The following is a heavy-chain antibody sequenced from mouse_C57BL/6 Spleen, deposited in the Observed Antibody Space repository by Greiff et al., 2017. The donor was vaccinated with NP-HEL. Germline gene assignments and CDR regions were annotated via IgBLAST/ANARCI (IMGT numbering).Heavy chain of an antibody. J-gene: IGHJ3*01. CDR3: ARLEFLGRGFAY. CDR2: IYPGDGDT. CDR1: GYAFSSYW. D-gene: IGHD4-1*01. Sequence: VMLVESGAELVKPGASVKISCKASGYAFSSYWMNWVKQRPGQGLEWIGQIYPGDGDTNYNGKFKGKATLTADKSSSTAYMQLSSLTSEDSAVYFCARLEFLGRGFAYWGQGTLVTVSA. V-gene: IGHV1-80*01.